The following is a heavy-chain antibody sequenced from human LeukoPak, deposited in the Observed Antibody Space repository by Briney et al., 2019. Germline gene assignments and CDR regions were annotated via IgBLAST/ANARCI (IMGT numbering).Heavy chain of an antibody. CDR3: ARGRPTTSIAAAGVNWFDP. J-gene: IGHJ5*02. CDR2: IIPIFGTA. D-gene: IGHD6-13*01. Sequence: SVKVSCKASGGTFSSYATSWVRQAPGQGLEWMGGIIPIFGTANYAQKFQGRVTITADKSTSTAYMELSSLRSEDTAVYYCARGRPTTSIAAAGVNWFDPWGQGTLVTVSS. CDR1: GGTFSSYA. V-gene: IGHV1-69*06.